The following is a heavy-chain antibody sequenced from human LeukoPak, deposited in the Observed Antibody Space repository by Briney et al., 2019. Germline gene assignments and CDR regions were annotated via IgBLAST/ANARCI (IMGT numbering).Heavy chain of an antibody. CDR3: ARGGGYNWFDP. CDR2: INHSGST. CDR1: GGSFSGYF. V-gene: IGHV4-34*01. Sequence: KPSETLSLTXAVYGGSFSGYFWSWIRQPPGKGLEWSGEINHSGSTNYNPSLKSRVTISVDTSKNQFSLKLSSVTAADTAVYYCARGGGYNWFDPWGQGTLVTVSS. J-gene: IGHJ5*02.